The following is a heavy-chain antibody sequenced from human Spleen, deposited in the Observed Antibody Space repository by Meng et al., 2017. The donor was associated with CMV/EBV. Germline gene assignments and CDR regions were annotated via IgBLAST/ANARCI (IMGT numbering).Heavy chain of an antibody. V-gene: IGHV3-11*01. J-gene: IGHJ4*02. D-gene: IGHD5-12*01. Sequence: GESLKISCAASGFTFSDYYMSWIRQAPGKGLEWVSYISSSGSTIYYADSVKGRFTISRDNAKNSLYLQMNSLRAEDTAVYYCARDALTEMVATEFDYWGQGTLVTVSS. CDR1: GFTFSDYY. CDR2: ISSSGSTI. CDR3: ARDALTEMVATEFDY.